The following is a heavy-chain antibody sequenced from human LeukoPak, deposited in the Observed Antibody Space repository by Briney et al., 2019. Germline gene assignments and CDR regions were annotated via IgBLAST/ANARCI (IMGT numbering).Heavy chain of an antibody. V-gene: IGHV3-21*01. J-gene: IGHJ6*02. CDR3: ARGRVVFRSGEYYYYYGMDV. Sequence: GGSLRLSCAASGFTFSSYSMNWVRQAPGKGLEWVSSISSSSSYIYYADSVKGRFTISRDNANNSLYLQMNSLRAEDTAVYYCARGRVVFRSGEYYYYYGMDVWGQGTTVTVSS. CDR1: GFTFSSYS. CDR2: ISSSSSYI. D-gene: IGHD2-15*01.